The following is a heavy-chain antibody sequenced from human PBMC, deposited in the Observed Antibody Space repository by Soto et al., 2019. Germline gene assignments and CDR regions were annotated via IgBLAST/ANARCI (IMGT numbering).Heavy chain of an antibody. D-gene: IGHD2-8*01. CDR2: INPKSGGT. J-gene: IGHJ6*03. CDR3: ARGDSTDCSNGVCSFFYTHDKDV. CDR1: GDSFTDYH. V-gene: IGHV1-2*04. Sequence: RASLKVSCKASGDSFTDYHLHWVRQAPGQVLEGLGRINPKSGGTSTAQKFQGWVTMTTDTSISTASMELTRLTSDDTAIYYCARGDSTDCSNGVCSFFYTHDKDVWG.